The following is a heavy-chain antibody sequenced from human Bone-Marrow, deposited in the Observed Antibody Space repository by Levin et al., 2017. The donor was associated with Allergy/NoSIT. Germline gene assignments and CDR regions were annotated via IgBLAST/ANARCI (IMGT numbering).Heavy chain of an antibody. CDR2: ISFDGGNK. D-gene: IGHD7-27*01. CDR1: GFVFSSFG. V-gene: IGHV3-30*18. J-gene: IGHJ6*03. Sequence: PGGSLRLSCVASGFVFSSFGMHWARQAPGKGLEWVALISFDGGNKYYADSVKGRFTISRDDSKNTVYLQMNSLRAEDTAIYYCANDPRLSGRVLYYMDVWGKGTAVIVSS. CDR3: ANDPRLSGRVLYYMDV.